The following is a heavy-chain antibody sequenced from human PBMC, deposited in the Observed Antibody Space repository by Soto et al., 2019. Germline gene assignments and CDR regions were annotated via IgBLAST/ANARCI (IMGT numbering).Heavy chain of an antibody. CDR2: ISSSSSTI. Sequence: GGSLRLSCAASGFTFSSYSMNWVRQAPGKGLEWVSYISSSSSTIYYGDSVKGRFTISRDNAKNSLYLQMNSLRAEDTAVYYCAREGAHSVVGSGAPTIDYWGQGTLVTVSS. CDR1: GFTFSSYS. CDR3: AREGAHSVVGSGAPTIDY. V-gene: IGHV3-48*04. J-gene: IGHJ4*02. D-gene: IGHD2-21*01.